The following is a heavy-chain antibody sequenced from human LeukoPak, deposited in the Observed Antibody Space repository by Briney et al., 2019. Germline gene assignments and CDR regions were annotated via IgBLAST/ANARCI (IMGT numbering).Heavy chain of an antibody. CDR2: IYPGDSDA. V-gene: IGHV5-51*01. Sequence: PGGSLRLSCKGSGYSFTSYWIGWVRQMPGKGLEWMGIIYPGDSDARYSPSFQGQVTISADKSISTAYLQWSSLKASDTAMYYCARRALIPTSGYQHIDYWGQGTLVTVSS. CDR1: GYSFTSYW. CDR3: ARRALIPTSGYQHIDY. D-gene: IGHD6-25*01. J-gene: IGHJ4*02.